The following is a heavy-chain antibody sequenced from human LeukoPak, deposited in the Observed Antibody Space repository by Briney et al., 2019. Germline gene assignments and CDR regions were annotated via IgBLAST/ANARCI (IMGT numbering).Heavy chain of an antibody. V-gene: IGHV3-23*01. J-gene: IGHJ4*02. CDR3: ASSPAYGDYFDY. Sequence: GGSLRLSCAASGFTFSSYAMSWVRQAPGKGLEWVSAISGSGGSTYYADSVKGRFTISRDNSKNTLYLQMNSLRAEDTAVYYCASSPAYGDYFDYWGQGTLVTVSS. D-gene: IGHD4-17*01. CDR1: GFTFSSYA. CDR2: ISGSGGST.